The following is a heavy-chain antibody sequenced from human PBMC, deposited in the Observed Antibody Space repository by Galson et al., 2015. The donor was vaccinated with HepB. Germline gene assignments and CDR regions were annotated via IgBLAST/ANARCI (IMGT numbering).Heavy chain of an antibody. CDR3: ARFRGVDQPPCSTTSCVGGMDV. CDR1: EFTFSSYW. Sequence: SLRLSCAASEFTFSSYWMHWVRQAPGRGLEWVSRINNDGSNDVSRTSYADSVKGRFTISRDNAKNTMCMQMNSLRVEDTAVYYCARFRGVDQPPCSTTSCVGGMDVWGQGTTVTVSS. J-gene: IGHJ6*02. CDR2: INNDGSNDVSRT. D-gene: IGHD2-2*01. V-gene: IGHV3-74*01.